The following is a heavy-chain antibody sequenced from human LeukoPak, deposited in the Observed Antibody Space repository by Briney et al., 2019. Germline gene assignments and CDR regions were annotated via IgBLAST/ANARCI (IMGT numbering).Heavy chain of an antibody. V-gene: IGHV3-48*01. Sequence: GGSLRLSCAASGFTFSSYSMNWVRQAPGKGLEWVSYISSSSSTIYYADSVKGRFTISRDNAKNSLYLQMNSLRAEDTAVYYCAKDLGYYYDSSGFYPPDAFDIWGQGTMVTVSS. D-gene: IGHD3-22*01. CDR1: GFTFSSYS. J-gene: IGHJ3*02. CDR3: AKDLGYYYDSSGFYPPDAFDI. CDR2: ISSSSSTI.